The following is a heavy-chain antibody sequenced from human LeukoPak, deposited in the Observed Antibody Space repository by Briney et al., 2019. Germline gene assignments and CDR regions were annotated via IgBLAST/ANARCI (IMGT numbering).Heavy chain of an antibody. V-gene: IGHV3-49*04. CDR2: IRSKTYGGTA. J-gene: IGHJ4*02. CDR3: TRGLEGFTAYDDY. Sequence: GGSLRLSCTASGFSVGDYAVSWVRQAPGKGLEWVGFIRSKTYGGTADYAASVEGRFTISRGDSNNIAYLQMNSLKSEDTAVYYCTRGLEGFTAYDDYWRQGTLVTVSS. D-gene: IGHD5-12*01. CDR1: GFSVGDYA.